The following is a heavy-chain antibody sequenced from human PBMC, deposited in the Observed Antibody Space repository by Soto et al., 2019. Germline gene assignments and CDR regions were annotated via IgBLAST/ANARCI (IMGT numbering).Heavy chain of an antibody. CDR3: AREVRVRGFAFDI. CDR1: GFTVGSNY. V-gene: IGHV3-66*01. CDR2: IYSGGNT. D-gene: IGHD3-3*01. J-gene: IGHJ3*02. Sequence: GGSLRLSCAVSGFTVGSNYMNWVRQAPGKGLERVSFIYSGGNTYYADSMKGRFTITRDNSKNMLFLQMNSLRVEDTAVYYCAREVRVRGFAFDIWGQGTMVTVSS.